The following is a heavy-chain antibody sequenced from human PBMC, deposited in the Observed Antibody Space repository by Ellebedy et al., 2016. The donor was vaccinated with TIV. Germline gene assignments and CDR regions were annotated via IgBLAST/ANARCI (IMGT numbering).Heavy chain of an antibody. J-gene: IGHJ6*03. CDR1: GGSIGAYY. Sequence: MPSETLSLTCTVSGGSIGAYYWSWIRQPPGKGLEWIGYVYYSGSTNYNPSLKSRVTISVDKSKNQFSLKLSSVTAADTAVYYCARGTKGYSSAWYRYYMDVWGKGTTVTVSS. D-gene: IGHD6-19*01. V-gene: IGHV4-59*12. CDR2: VYYSGST. CDR3: ARGTKGYSSAWYRYYMDV.